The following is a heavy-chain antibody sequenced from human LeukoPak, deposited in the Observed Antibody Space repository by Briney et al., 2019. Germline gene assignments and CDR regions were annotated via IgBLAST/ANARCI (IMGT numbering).Heavy chain of an antibody. CDR3: ARQKPSTFRQYGRGRPLDS. CDR1: GGSLSGSY. D-gene: IGHD4-11*01. CDR2: INQSGNS. Sequence: SETLSLTCDVNGGSLSGSYWSWIRQSPEKGLEWIGEINQSGNSNYNPSLKSRVTILVDTFKNQFSLKLSSVTAADTAVYYCARQKPSTFRQYGRGRPLDSWGQGTLVTVSS. J-gene: IGHJ4*02. V-gene: IGHV4-34*01.